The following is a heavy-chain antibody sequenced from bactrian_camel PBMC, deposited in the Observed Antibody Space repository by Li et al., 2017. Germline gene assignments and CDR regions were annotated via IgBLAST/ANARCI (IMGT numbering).Heavy chain of an antibody. D-gene: IGHD3*01. Sequence: HVQLVESGGGSVQAGGSLRLSCTASGFTFDDSDMGWFRQAPGKEREGIATINTCTGLTYYTHTVMDRFTISQDRDKDTVFLQMNRLKPEDSAAYYCAADQWAGNACATRRDADFIYWGQGTQVTVS. CDR3: AADQWAGNACATRRDADFIY. CDR2: INTCTGLT. J-gene: IGHJ6*01. V-gene: IGHV3S63*01. CDR1: GFTFDDSD.